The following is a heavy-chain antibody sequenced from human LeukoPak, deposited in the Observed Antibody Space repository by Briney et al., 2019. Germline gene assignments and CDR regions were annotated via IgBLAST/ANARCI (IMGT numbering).Heavy chain of an antibody. CDR1: GYTLTELS. J-gene: IGHJ4*02. Sequence: ASVKVSCKVSGYTLTELSMHWVRRAPGKGLEWMGGFDPEDGETIYAQKFQGRVTMTRDTSTSTVYMEVSSLRSEDTAVYYCARVSEAFCGGDCYSFDYWGQGTLVTVSS. CDR3: ARVSEAFCGGDCYSFDY. D-gene: IGHD2-21*02. V-gene: IGHV1-24*01. CDR2: FDPEDGET.